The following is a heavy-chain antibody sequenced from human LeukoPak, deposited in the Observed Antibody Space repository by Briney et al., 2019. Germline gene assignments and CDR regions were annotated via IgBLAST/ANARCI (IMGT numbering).Heavy chain of an antibody. V-gene: IGHV3-66*01. Sequence: PGGSLRLSCVASGFTFTDAWMSWVRQAPGKGLEWVSVIYSGGSTNYADSVKGRFTISRDNSKNTLYLQMNSLRAEDTAVYYCARYTSSPGEGMDVWGQGTTVTVSS. CDR1: GFTFTDAW. CDR2: IYSGGST. J-gene: IGHJ6*02. CDR3: ARYTSSPGEGMDV. D-gene: IGHD3-16*01.